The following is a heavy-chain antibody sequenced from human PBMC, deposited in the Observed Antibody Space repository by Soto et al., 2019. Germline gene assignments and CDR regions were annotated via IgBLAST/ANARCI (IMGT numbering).Heavy chain of an antibody. V-gene: IGHV1-2*04. Sequence: GASVKVSCKASGYTFTGYYMHWVRQAPGQGLEWMGWINPNSGGTNYAQKFQGWVTMTRDTSISTAYMELSRLRSDDTAVYYCARAGDVDFDYGDYDGLDWFDPWGQGTLVTVSS. CDR1: GYTFTGYY. CDR2: INPNSGGT. D-gene: IGHD4-17*01. CDR3: ARAGDVDFDYGDYDGLDWFDP. J-gene: IGHJ5*02.